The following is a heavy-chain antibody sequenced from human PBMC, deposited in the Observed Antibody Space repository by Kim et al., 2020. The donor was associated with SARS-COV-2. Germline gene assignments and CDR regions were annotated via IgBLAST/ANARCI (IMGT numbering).Heavy chain of an antibody. V-gene: IGHV4-59*08. D-gene: IGHD3-10*01. Sequence: SETLSLTCTVSGGSISSYYWSWIRQPPGKGLEWIGYIYYSGSTNYNPSLKSRVTISVDTSKNQFSLKLSSVTAADTAVYYCARHARFGEPLSPFDAFDIWGQGTMVTVSS. J-gene: IGHJ3*02. CDR2: IYYSGST. CDR3: ARHARFGEPLSPFDAFDI. CDR1: GGSISSYY.